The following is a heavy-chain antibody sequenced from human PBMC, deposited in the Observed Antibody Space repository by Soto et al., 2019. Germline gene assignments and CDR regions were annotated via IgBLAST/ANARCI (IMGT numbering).Heavy chain of an antibody. J-gene: IGHJ5*02. Sequence: DGQLLESGGGLGQSGGSLRLSCVGSGFTFSNYAMSWVRQAPGKGLEWVSGISESGGSTHYADSVRGRFAISRDNSKNTVYLQMNSLRAEDTAVYYGAKDLVAAAASWGQGTLVTVSS. D-gene: IGHD6-13*01. CDR3: AKDLVAAAAS. V-gene: IGHV3-23*01. CDR2: ISESGGST. CDR1: GFTFSNYA.